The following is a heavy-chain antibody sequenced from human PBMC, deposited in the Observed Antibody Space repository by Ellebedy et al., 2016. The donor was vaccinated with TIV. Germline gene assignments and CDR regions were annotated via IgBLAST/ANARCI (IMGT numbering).Heavy chain of an antibody. CDR2: INSDGSST. J-gene: IGHJ4*02. D-gene: IGHD3-16*01. Sequence: GESLKISCAASGFTFSSYAMSWVRQAPGKGLVWVSRINSDGSSTSYADSVKGRFTISRDNAKNTLYLQMNSLRAEDTAVYYCAREPLRVYYFDYWGQGTLVTVSS. CDR3: AREPLRVYYFDY. V-gene: IGHV3-74*01. CDR1: GFTFSSYA.